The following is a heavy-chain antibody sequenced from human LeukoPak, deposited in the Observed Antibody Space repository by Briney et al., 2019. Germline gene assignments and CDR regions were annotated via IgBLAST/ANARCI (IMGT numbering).Heavy chain of an antibody. J-gene: IGHJ6*02. Sequence: ASVKVSCKASAYTFTSYDINWVRQATGQGLEWMGWMNPNSGNTGYAQKFQRRVTMTRNTSISTAYMELSSLRSEDTAVYYCARGHGWGYYYYGMDVWGQGTTVTVSS. D-gene: IGHD3-16*01. CDR2: MNPNSGNT. V-gene: IGHV1-8*01. CDR3: ARGHGWGYYYYGMDV. CDR1: AYTFTSYD.